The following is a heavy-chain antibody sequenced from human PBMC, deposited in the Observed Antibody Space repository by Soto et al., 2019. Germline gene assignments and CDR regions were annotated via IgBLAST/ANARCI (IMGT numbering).Heavy chain of an antibody. D-gene: IGHD2-21*02. J-gene: IGHJ4*02. CDR2: IYFTGAT. CDR3: ASIPRRGYSYGIDY. Sequence: QVQLQESGPGLVKPSQTLSLTCNVSGASISSGTCYWTWIRQHPGEGLEWIGHIYFTGATYSNPSLRSRLTMSVDTSKNQFSLKLTSVTAADTATYYCASIPRRGYSYGIDYWGQGTLVTVSS. CDR1: GASISSGTCY. V-gene: IGHV4-31*03.